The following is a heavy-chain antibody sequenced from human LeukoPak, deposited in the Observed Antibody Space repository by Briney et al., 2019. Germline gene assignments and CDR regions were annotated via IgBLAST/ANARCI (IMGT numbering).Heavy chain of an antibody. CDR2: ITWNSGGM. V-gene: IGHV3-9*01. J-gene: IGHJ4*02. CDR3: ALLYYDRPFDH. D-gene: IGHD3-22*01. Sequence: GGSLRLSCAASGFTFGDYAMHWVRQTPGKGLEWVSGITWNSGGMGYADSVEGRFTISRDNAKNSLFLQMDSLRHEDTALYFCALLYYDRPFDHWGQGTLVTVSS. CDR1: GFTFGDYA.